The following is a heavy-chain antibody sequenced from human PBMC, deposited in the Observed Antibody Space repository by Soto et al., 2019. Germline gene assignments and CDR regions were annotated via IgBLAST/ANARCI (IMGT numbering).Heavy chain of an antibody. CDR1: GGSISSGGYS. Sequence: PSETLSLTCAVSGGSISSGGYSWSWIRQPPGKGLEWIGYIYHSGSTYYNPSLKSRVTISVDRSKNQFSLKLSSVTAADTAVYYCDRELGPPAGWFAPWGQGTLVTVSS. V-gene: IGHV4-30-2*01. CDR3: DRELGPPAGWFAP. J-gene: IGHJ5*02. D-gene: IGHD2-2*01. CDR2: IYHSGST.